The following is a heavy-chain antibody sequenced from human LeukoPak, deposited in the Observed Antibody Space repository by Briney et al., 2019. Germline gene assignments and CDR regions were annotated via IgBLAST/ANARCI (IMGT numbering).Heavy chain of an antibody. CDR3: ARGWGYYDSSGQLPFDY. Sequence: SQTLSLTCAVSGGSISSGGYSWSWIRQPPGKGLEWIGYIYHSGSTYYNPSLESRVTISVDRSKNQFSLKLSSVTAADTAVYYCARGWGYYDSSGQLPFDYWGQGTLVTVSS. V-gene: IGHV4-30-2*01. CDR1: GGSISSGGYS. CDR2: IYHSGST. D-gene: IGHD3-22*01. J-gene: IGHJ4*02.